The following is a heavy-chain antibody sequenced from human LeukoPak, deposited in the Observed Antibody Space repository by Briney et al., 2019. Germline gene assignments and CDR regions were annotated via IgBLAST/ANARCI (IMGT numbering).Heavy chain of an antibody. CDR2: IYYSGST. V-gene: IGHV4-59*01. D-gene: IGHD3-22*01. J-gene: IGHJ6*03. CDR3: ARAPSDYDSSGYYYYYYYMDV. Sequence: PSETLSLTCTVSGGSISSYYWSWIRQPPGKGLEWIGYIYYSGSTNYNPSLKSRVTISVDTSKNQFSLKLSSVAAADTAVYYCARAPSDYDSSGYYYYYYYMDVWGKGTTVTVSS. CDR1: GGSISSYY.